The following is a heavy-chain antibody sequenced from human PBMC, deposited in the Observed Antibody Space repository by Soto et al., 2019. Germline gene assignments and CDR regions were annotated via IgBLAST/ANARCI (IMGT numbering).Heavy chain of an antibody. V-gene: IGHV6-1*01. CDR3: ARAGNTFYYDGSGYQPGLDY. Sequence: QVQLQQSGPGLVKPSQTLSLTCAISGDSVSSNSAAWNWIRQSPSRGLEWLGRTYYRSKWYYEYAVSVKSRIYINPDTSKNQLSLQLTSVTPEDTAVYYCARAGNTFYYDGSGYQPGLDYWGQGTLVTVSS. D-gene: IGHD3-22*01. J-gene: IGHJ4*02. CDR1: GDSVSSNSAA. CDR2: TYYRSKWYY.